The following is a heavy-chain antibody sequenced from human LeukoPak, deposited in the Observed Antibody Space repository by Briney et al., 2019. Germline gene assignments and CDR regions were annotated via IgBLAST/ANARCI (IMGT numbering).Heavy chain of an antibody. CDR3: ARDLGWLQSDY. V-gene: IGHV3-7*01. CDR1: GFSFSDHW. D-gene: IGHD5-24*01. CDR2: IKKDGSEQ. Sequence: PGGSLRLSCVASGFSFSDHWMNWFRQAPRKGLEWVATIKKDGSEQYYVDSMKGRFTISRGNAKSSVYLQINSLRAEDTAVYYCARDLGWLQSDYWGQGTLVTVSS. J-gene: IGHJ4*02.